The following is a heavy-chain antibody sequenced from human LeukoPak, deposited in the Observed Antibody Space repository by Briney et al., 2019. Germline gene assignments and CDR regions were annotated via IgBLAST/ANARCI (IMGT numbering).Heavy chain of an antibody. CDR2: ISAYNGNT. D-gene: IGHD3-3*01. J-gene: IGHJ4*02. CDR3: ARVPNIDFWSGYYGYFDY. Sequence: ASVKVSCKASGYTFTSYGISWVRQAPGQGLEWMGWISAYNGNTNYAQKLQGRITMTTDKSTSTAYMELSSLRSEDTAVYYCARVPNIDFWSGYYGYFDYWGQGTLVTVSS. V-gene: IGHV1-18*01. CDR1: GYTFTSYG.